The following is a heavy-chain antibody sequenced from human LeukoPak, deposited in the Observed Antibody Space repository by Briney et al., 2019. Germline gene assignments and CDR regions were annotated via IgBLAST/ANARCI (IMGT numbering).Heavy chain of an antibody. J-gene: IGHJ4*02. Sequence: GRSLRLSCAASGFTFSSYGMHWVRQAPGKGLEWVAVISYDGSNKYYADSVKGRFTISRDNSKNTLYLQMNSLRAEDTAVYYCAKDPDYYGSSGYPDYWGQGTLVTVSS. CDR1: GFTFSSYG. D-gene: IGHD3-22*01. V-gene: IGHV3-30*18. CDR2: ISYDGSNK. CDR3: AKDPDYYGSSGYPDY.